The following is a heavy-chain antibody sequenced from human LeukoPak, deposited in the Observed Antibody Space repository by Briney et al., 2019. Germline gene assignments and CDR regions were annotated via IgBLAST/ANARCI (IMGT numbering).Heavy chain of an antibody. V-gene: IGHV1-18*01. CDR2: ISAYNGNT. CDR3: AGDSYYDSSAYYPSFDY. D-gene: IGHD3-22*01. Sequence: ASVKVSCKASGYTFTGYGISWVRQAPGQGLEWMGWISAYNGNTNYPQELQGRVTMTTDTSTSTAYMGLRSLRSDDTAVYYCAGDSYYDSSAYYPSFDYWGQGTLVTVSS. CDR1: GYTFTGYG. J-gene: IGHJ4*02.